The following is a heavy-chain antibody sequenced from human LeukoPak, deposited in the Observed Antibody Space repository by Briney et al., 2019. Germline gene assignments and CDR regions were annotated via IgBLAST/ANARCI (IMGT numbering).Heavy chain of an antibody. CDR2: IYHSGST. Sequence: SETLSLTCAVSGGSISSGGYSWSWIRQPPGKGLEWIGYIYHSGSTYYNPSLKSRVTISVDRSKNQFSLKLSSVTAADTAVYYCARAGDYVWGSYRLHGYFDYWGQGTRVTVSS. J-gene: IGHJ4*02. CDR3: ARAGDYVWGSYRLHGYFDY. V-gene: IGHV4-30-2*01. D-gene: IGHD3-16*02. CDR1: GGSISSGGYS.